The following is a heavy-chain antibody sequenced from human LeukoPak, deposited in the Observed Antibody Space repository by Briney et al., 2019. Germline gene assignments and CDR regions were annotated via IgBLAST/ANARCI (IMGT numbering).Heavy chain of an antibody. D-gene: IGHD6-13*01. Sequence: SETLSLTCTVSGGSISSYYWSWIRQPPGKGLEWIGYIYYSGSTNYNPSLKSRVTISVDTPKNQFSLKLSSVTAADTAVYYCARQLSSSWYAFDIWGQGTMVTVSS. CDR2: IYYSGST. V-gene: IGHV4-59*08. CDR1: GGSISSYY. CDR3: ARQLSSSWYAFDI. J-gene: IGHJ3*02.